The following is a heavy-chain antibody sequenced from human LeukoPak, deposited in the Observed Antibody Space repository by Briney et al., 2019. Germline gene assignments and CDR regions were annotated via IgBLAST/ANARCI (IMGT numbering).Heavy chain of an antibody. Sequence: PSETLSLTCTVLGGSLSSGTYHWSWIRQPAGKGLELIGRIYTSGTTNYSPSLKSRVTISLDTSKNQFSLKLSSVTAADTAIYYCARVKKEAGTTPRVGNYYYYMDVWGKGTTVTISS. D-gene: IGHD1-1*01. CDR1: GGSLSSGTYH. CDR3: ARVKKEAGTTPRVGNYYYYMDV. V-gene: IGHV4-61*02. J-gene: IGHJ6*03. CDR2: IYTSGTT.